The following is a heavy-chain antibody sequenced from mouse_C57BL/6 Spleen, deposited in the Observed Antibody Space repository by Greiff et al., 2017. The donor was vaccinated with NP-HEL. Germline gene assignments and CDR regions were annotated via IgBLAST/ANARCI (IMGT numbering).Heavy chain of an antibody. CDR3: ARGLNFYEYAGSDAMDY. J-gene: IGHJ4*01. Sequence: QVQLQQSGAELMKPGASVKLSCKATGYTFTGYWIEWVKQRPGHGLEWIGEILPGSGSTNYNEKFKGKATFTADTSSNTAYMQLSSLTTEDSAIYYCARGLNFYEYAGSDAMDYWGQGNSVTVSS. V-gene: IGHV1-9*01. CDR2: ILPGSGST. D-gene: IGHD2-4*01. CDR1: GYTFTGYW.